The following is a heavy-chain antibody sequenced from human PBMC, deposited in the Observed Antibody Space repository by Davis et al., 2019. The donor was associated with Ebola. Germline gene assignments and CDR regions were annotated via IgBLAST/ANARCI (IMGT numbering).Heavy chain of an antibody. CDR3: ARLSGRYMDV. Sequence: SETLSLTCTVSGYSISTGYYWSWIRQHPGKGLEWIGYIYYSGTTSYNPSLKSRVTMSVDTSKNQFSLNLTSVTAADTAVYYCARLSGRYMDVWGKGTTVTVSS. V-gene: IGHV4-59*12. D-gene: IGHD3-10*01. CDR2: IYYSGTT. CDR1: GYSISTGYY. J-gene: IGHJ6*03.